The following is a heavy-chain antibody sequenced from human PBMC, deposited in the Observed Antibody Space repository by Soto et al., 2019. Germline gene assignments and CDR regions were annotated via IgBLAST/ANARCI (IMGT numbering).Heavy chain of an antibody. D-gene: IGHD6-6*01. V-gene: IGHV3-48*01. Sequence: GGSLTLSCAASGFTFSSYSMNWVRQAPGKGLEWVSYISSSSSTIYYADSVKGRFTISRDNAKNSLYLQMNSLRAEDTAVYYCARESSSSSRVDDYWGQGTLVTVSS. CDR1: GFTFSSYS. CDR3: ARESSSSSRVDDY. CDR2: ISSSSSTI. J-gene: IGHJ4*02.